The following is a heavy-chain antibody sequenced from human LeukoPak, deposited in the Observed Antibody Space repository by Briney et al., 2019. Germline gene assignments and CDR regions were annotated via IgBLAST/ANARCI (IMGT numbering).Heavy chain of an antibody. CDR2: IKQDGSEK. V-gene: IGHV3-7*05. Sequence: GGSLRLSCAASGFTFSSYWMSWVRQAPGKGLEWVANIKQDGSEKYYADSVKGRFTISRDNTKNSLYLQMNSLRAEDTAVYYCTLSVRAHYYYYGMDVWGQGTTVTVSS. CDR3: TLSVRAHYYYYGMDV. CDR1: GFTFSSYW. J-gene: IGHJ6*02.